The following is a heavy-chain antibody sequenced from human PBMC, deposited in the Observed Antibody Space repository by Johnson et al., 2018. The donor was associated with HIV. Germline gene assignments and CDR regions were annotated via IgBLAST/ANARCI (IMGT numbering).Heavy chain of an antibody. J-gene: IGHJ3*02. Sequence: QVQLVESGGGLVKPGGSLRLSCAASGFTFSDYYISWIRQAPGKGLEWVSYISSSGSLTYYADSVEGRFTISRDSAKNSLYLQMNSLRAEDTAVYYCARGPTRFAAFDIWGQGTMVTVSS. CDR1: GFTFSDYY. CDR2: ISSSGSLT. V-gene: IGHV3-11*01. CDR3: ARGPTRFAAFDI. D-gene: IGHD3-10*01.